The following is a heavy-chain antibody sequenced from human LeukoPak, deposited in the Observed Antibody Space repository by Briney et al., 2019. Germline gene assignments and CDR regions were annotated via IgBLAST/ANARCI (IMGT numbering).Heavy chain of an antibody. Sequence: RPSETLSLTCTVSGGSISSYYWSWIRQPAGKGLEWIGRIYTSVSTKYNPPLKSRVNMSVDTSENQFSLKLSSVTAADTAVYYCARSGGTAMVTFDYWGQGTLVTVSS. V-gene: IGHV4-4*07. CDR3: ARSGGTAMVTFDY. CDR1: GGSISSYY. CDR2: IYTSVST. J-gene: IGHJ4*02. D-gene: IGHD5-18*01.